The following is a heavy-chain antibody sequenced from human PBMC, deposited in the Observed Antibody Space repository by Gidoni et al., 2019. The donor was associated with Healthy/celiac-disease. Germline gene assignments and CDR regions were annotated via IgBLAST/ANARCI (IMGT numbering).Heavy chain of an antibody. CDR1: GFTFSSYG. D-gene: IGHD2-2*01. CDR3: ARDVTYCSSTSCSQSHFDY. Sequence: EVQLVESGGGLVQPGGSLRLSCAASGFTFSSYGMSGVRQAPGKGLEWVVNIKQDGSEKYYVDSVKVRFTISRDNAKNSLYLQMNSLRAEDTAVYYCARDVTYCSSTSCSQSHFDYWGQGTLVTVSS. CDR2: IKQDGSEK. V-gene: IGHV3-7*01. J-gene: IGHJ4*02.